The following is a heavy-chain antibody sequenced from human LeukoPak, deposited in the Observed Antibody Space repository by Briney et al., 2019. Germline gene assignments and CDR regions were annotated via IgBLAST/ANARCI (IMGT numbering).Heavy chain of an antibody. J-gene: IGHJ4*02. Sequence: PGGSLRLSCAASGFTFDDYAMHWVRQAPGKGLEWVSGISWNSGSIGYAGSVKGRFTISRDNAKNSLYLQMNSLRAEDTALYYCAKLRSSGWYPPPHFDYWGQGTLVTVSS. D-gene: IGHD6-19*01. CDR1: GFTFDDYA. CDR2: ISWNSGSI. V-gene: IGHV3-9*01. CDR3: AKLRSSGWYPPPHFDY.